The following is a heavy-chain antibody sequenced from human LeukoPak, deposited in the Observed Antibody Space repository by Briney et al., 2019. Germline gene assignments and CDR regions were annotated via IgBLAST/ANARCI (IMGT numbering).Heavy chain of an antibody. V-gene: IGHV3-48*04. D-gene: IGHD6-19*01. CDR3: ARGGFGGWNYYYYYMDV. CDR2: VSSSGSTI. J-gene: IGHJ6*03. CDR1: GFTVSSDS. Sequence: PGGSLRLSCTVSGFTVSSDSMSWVRQAPGEGLEWVSYVSSSGSTIYYADSVKGRFTISRDNAKNSLYLQMNSLRAEDTAVYYCARGGFGGWNYYYYYMDVWGKGTTVTISS.